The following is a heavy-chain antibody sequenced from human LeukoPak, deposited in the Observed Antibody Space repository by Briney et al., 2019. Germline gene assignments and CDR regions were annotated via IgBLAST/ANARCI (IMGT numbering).Heavy chain of an antibody. CDR2: ISSSSSYI. V-gene: IGHV3-21*01. CDR3: ASHYFDSSGPPHDY. Sequence: GGSLRLSCAASGFTFSSYSMNWVRQAPGKGLEWVSFISSSSSYIYYADSVKGRFTISRDNAKNSLYLQMNSLRAEDTAVYYCASHYFDSSGPPHDYWGQGSLVTVSS. D-gene: IGHD3-22*01. CDR1: GFTFSSYS. J-gene: IGHJ4*02.